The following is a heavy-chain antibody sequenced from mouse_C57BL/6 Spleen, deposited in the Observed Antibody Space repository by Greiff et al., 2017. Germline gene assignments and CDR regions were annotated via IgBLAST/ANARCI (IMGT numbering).Heavy chain of an antibody. V-gene: IGHV1-80*01. CDR2: IYPGDGDT. J-gene: IGHJ2*01. Sequence: QVQLQQSGAELVKPGASVKISCKASGYAFSSYWMNWVKQRPGKGLEWIGQIYPGDGDTNYNGKFKGKATLTADKSSSTAYMQLSSLTSEDSAVYFCARFPYYGSSQYYFDYWGQGTTLTVSS. CDR1: GYAFSSYW. CDR3: ARFPYYGSSQYYFDY. D-gene: IGHD1-1*01.